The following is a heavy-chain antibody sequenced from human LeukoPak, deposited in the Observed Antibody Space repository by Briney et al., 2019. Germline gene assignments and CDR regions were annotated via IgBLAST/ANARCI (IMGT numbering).Heavy chain of an antibody. CDR3: ARRSKFLPPSSIAARSALQH. D-gene: IGHD6-6*01. CDR1: GYSISSGYY. CDR2: IYHSGST. J-gene: IGHJ1*01. V-gene: IGHV4-38-2*02. Sequence: SETLSLTCTVSGYSISSGYYWGWIRQPPGKGLEWIGSIYHSGSTYYNPSLKSRVTISVDTSKNQFSLKLSSVTAADTAVYYCARRSKFLPPSSIAARSALQHWGQGTLVTVSS.